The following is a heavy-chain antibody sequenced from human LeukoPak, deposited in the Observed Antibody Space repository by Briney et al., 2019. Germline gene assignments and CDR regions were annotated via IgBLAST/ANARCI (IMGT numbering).Heavy chain of an antibody. Sequence: SETLSLTCTVSGGSITSGSHYWGWIRRPPGKGLEWLGSFYYSGTTYYNPSLKSRVTTSVDTSKNQFSLRLRSVTAADTAVYYCARHVDNSPPPNYFDPWGQGTLVTVSS. V-gene: IGHV4-39*01. CDR3: ARHVDNSPPPNYFDP. CDR1: GGSITSGSHY. D-gene: IGHD1-7*01. J-gene: IGHJ5*02. CDR2: FYYSGTT.